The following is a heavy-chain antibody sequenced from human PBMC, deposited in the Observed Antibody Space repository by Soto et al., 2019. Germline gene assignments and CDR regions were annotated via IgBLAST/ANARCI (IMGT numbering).Heavy chain of an antibody. CDR1: GVSIDNYY. J-gene: IGHJ4*02. CDR3: AREVLGGSRSPQFDY. D-gene: IGHD1-26*01. Sequence: ASETLSLTCPVSGVSIDNYYWGWIRQPTGKGLEWIGYVSRSGTTNYSSSLKSRVTISKDSPKNQFSLRLSSVTAADTAIYYCAREVLGGSRSPQFDYWGQGSLVTVSS. V-gene: IGHV4-59*01. CDR2: VSRSGTT.